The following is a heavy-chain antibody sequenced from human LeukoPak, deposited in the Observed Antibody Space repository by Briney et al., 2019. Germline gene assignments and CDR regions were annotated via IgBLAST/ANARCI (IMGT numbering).Heavy chain of an antibody. Sequence: SETLSLTCTVSGGSISSSSYYWGWIRQPPGKGLEWIGSTYYSGSTYYNPSLKSRVTISVDTSKNQFSLKLSSVTAADTAVYYCARRQASYGSGSYGHDYWGQGTLVTVSS. J-gene: IGHJ4*02. CDR2: TYYSGST. CDR3: ARRQASYGSGSYGHDY. V-gene: IGHV4-39*01. CDR1: GGSISSSSYY. D-gene: IGHD3-10*01.